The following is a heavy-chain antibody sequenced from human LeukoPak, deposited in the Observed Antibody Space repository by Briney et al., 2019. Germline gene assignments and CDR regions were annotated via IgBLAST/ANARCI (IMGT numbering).Heavy chain of an antibody. CDR2: ISACNGNT. CDR3: ARVSETGSSWPPGFDY. D-gene: IGHD6-13*01. J-gene: IGHJ4*02. Sequence: ASVKVSCKASGYTFTSYGISWVRQAPGQGLEWMGWISACNGNTNYAQKLQGRVTMTTDTSTSTAYMELRSLRSDDTAVYYCARVSETGSSWPPGFDYWGQGTLVTVSS. CDR1: GYTFTSYG. V-gene: IGHV1-18*01.